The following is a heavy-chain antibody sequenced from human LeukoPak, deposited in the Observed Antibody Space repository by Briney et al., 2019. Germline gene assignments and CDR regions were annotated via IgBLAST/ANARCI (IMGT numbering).Heavy chain of an antibody. CDR2: IHRSGST. Sequence: TSETLTLTCTVSPYSTTSNYWTWVRQPPGKGLEWIGDIHRSGSTNYNPSLKSRVTISIDSSKNKLSLEMYSVTAADTAVYYCATGTVGGFNPGAYWGQGTLVTVSS. V-gene: IGHV4-59*12. CDR3: ATGTVGGFNPGAY. J-gene: IGHJ4*02. D-gene: IGHD1-14*01. CDR1: PYSTTSNY.